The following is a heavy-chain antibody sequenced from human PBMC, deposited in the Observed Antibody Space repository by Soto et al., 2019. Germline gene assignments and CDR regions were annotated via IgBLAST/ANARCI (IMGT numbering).Heavy chain of an antibody. Sequence: GGSLRLSCAASGFTFSSYGMHWVRQAPGKGLEWVAVISYDGSNKYYADSVKGRFTISRDNSKNTLYLQMNSLRAEDTAVYYCAKFTTVTTMGTQTDYWGQGTLVTVSS. CDR1: GFTFSSYG. CDR3: AKFTTVTTMGTQTDY. V-gene: IGHV3-30*18. J-gene: IGHJ4*02. D-gene: IGHD4-17*01. CDR2: ISYDGSNK.